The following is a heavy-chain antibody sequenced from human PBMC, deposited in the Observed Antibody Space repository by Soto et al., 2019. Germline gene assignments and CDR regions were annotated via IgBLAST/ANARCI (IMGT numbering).Heavy chain of an antibody. CDR3: ARDWATGGTDLGIDD. CDR2: ISYDGRKT. Sequence: QVQLVESGGGLVQPGRSLRLSCAASGFTFSNHGIHWVRQAPGKGLEWVTFISYDGRKTYYADSVKGRFTISRDNSQNTVDLQMNSRRPEDTAVYVCARDWATGGTDLGIDDWGQGTLVTVSA. V-gene: IGHV3-30*04. CDR1: GFTFSNHG. J-gene: IGHJ4*02. D-gene: IGHD2-8*02.